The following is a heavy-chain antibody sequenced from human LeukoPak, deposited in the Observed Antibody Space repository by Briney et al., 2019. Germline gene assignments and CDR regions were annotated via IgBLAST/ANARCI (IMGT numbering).Heavy chain of an antibody. V-gene: IGHV4-61*02. D-gene: IGHD3-22*01. CDR3: ARDYPVVPYYYDSSGYYPGI. CDR2: IYTCGST. Sequence: PSETLSLTCSVSGGSISSGSYYWSWIRQPAGKGLEWIGRIYTCGSTNYNPSLKSRVTISVDTSKNQFSLKLSSVTAADTAVYYCARDYPVVPYYYDSSGYYPGIWGQGTMVTVSS. J-gene: IGHJ3*02. CDR1: GGSISSGSYY.